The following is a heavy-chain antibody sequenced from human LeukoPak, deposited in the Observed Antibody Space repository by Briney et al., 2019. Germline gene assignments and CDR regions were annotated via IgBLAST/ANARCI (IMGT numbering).Heavy chain of an antibody. CDR1: GFTFDDYC. J-gene: IGHJ4*02. CDR2: INWNGGST. D-gene: IGHD6-6*01. CDR3: ARAAGSSSTEYYFDY. V-gene: IGHV3-20*04. Sequence: GGSLRLSCAASGFTFDDYCMSWVRQAPGKGLEWVSGINWNGGSTGYADSVKGRFTISRDNAKNSLYLQMNSLRAEDTALYYCARAAGSSSTEYYFDYWGQGTLVTVSS.